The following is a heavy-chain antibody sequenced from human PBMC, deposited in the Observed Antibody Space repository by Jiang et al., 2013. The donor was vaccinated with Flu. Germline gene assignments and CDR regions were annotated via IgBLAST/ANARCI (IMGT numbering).Heavy chain of an antibody. CDR1: GGSISSYY. CDR2: IYYSGST. D-gene: IGHD6-13*01. Sequence: ELLKPSETLSLTCTVSGGSISSYYWSWIRQPPGKGLEWIGYIYYSGSTNYNPSLKSRVTISVDTSKNQFSLKLSSVTAADTAVYYCARILSSSWYAANWFDPWGQGTLVTVSS. V-gene: IGHV4-59*13. J-gene: IGHJ5*02. CDR3: ARILSSSWYAANWFDP.